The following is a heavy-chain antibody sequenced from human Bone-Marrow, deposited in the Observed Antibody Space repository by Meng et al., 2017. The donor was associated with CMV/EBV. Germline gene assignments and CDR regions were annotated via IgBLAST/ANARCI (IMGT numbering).Heavy chain of an antibody. D-gene: IGHD4-17*01. V-gene: IGHV3-69-1*02. Sequence: GGSLRLSCAASGFTFSDYYMNWVRQAPGKGLEWVSSISSSSTIYYADSVKGRFTISRDNAKNSLYLQMNSLRAEDTAVYYCASPFEYGISYYWGQGTLVTVSS. CDR2: ISSSSTI. CDR3: ASPFEYGISYY. J-gene: IGHJ4*02. CDR1: GFTFSDYY.